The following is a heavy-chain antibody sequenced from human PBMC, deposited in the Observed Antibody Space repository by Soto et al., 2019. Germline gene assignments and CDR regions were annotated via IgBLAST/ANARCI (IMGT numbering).Heavy chain of an antibody. CDR1: GGSFSGYY. Sequence: PSETLSLTCAVYGGSFSGYYWSWIRQPPGKGLEWIGEINHSGSTNYNPSLKSRVTISVDTSKNQFSLKLSSVTAADTAVYHCARGLIHRPAQFEYWGQGTLVPVSP. J-gene: IGHJ4*02. CDR2: INHSGST. CDR3: ARGLIHRPAQFEY. V-gene: IGHV4-34*01. D-gene: IGHD6-6*01.